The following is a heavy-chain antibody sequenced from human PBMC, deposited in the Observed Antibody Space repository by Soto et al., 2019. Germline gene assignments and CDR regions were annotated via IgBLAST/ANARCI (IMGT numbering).Heavy chain of an antibody. Sequence: QVQVVQSGDEVKKPGASVKVSCKASGYTFTNYGFSWVRQAPGQGLEWMGWISGYNGNTKYAEKFQGRVTMTTDTSKSTAHMEVRSLRSDDTAVYYCAGEGQAPYYYYGMDVWGQGTAVTVSS. CDR3: AGEGQAPYYYYGMDV. CDR1: GYTFTNYG. CDR2: ISGYNGNT. V-gene: IGHV1-18*01. J-gene: IGHJ6*02.